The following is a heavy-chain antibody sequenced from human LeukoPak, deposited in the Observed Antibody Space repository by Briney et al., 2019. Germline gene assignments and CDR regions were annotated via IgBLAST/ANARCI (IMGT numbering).Heavy chain of an antibody. CDR2: ISAYNGNT. J-gene: IGHJ4*02. CDR1: GYTFTKYY. V-gene: IGHV1-18*04. Sequence: GASVKVSCKASGYTFTKYYMNWVRQAPGQGLEWMGWISAYNGNTNYAQKLQGRVTMTTDTSTSTAYMELRSLRSDDTAVYYCARPPSGSYGPELFDYWGQGTLVTVSS. D-gene: IGHD1-26*01. CDR3: ARPPSGSYGPELFDY.